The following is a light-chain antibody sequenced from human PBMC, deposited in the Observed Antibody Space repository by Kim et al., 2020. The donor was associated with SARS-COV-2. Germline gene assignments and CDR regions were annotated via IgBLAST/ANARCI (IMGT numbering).Light chain of an antibody. Sequence: NFMLTQPHSVSESPGKTVTISCTRSSGSIASNYVRWYQQRPGSAPTTVIYEDNQRPSGVPDRFSGSIDSSYNSASLTISGLKTEDEADYYCQSYDSSNQVFGGGTQLTVL. CDR2: EDN. V-gene: IGLV6-57*04. CDR1: SGSIASNY. CDR3: QSYDSSNQV. J-gene: IGLJ3*02.